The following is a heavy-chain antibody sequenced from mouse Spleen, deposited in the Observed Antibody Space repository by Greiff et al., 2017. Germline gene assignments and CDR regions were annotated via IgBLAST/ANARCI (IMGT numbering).Heavy chain of an antibody. Sequence: VQLQESGPELVKPGASVKISCKASGYAFSSSWMNWVKQRPGKGLEWIGRIYPGDGDTNYNGKFKGKATLTADKSSSTAYMQLSSLTSEDSAVYFCARNYRYWGQGTTLTVSS. D-gene: IGHD2-14*01. J-gene: IGHJ2*01. CDR3: ARNYRY. V-gene: IGHV1-82*01. CDR1: GYAFSSSW. CDR2: IYPGDGDT.